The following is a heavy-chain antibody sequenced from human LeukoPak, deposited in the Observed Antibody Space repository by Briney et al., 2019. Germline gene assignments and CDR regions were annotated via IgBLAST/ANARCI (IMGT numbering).Heavy chain of an antibody. J-gene: IGHJ5*02. CDR1: GFTFNAYA. Sequence: GGSLRLSCAASGFTFNAYAMNWLRQAPGKGLEWVSGISGSGDSTYYADSVKGRFTISRDNSKSTLYLQMDSLRVDDTAVYYCAKDRIASPPSWKFDPWGQGTLVTVSS. CDR3: AKDRIASPPSWKFDP. D-gene: IGHD1-1*01. V-gene: IGHV3-23*01. CDR2: ISGSGDST.